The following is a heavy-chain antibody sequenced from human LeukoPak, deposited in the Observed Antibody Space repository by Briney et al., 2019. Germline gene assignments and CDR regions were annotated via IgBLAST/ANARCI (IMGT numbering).Heavy chain of an antibody. CDR3: ARESGLSAFDY. Sequence: PGGSLRLSCAASGFTFSDHYMDWVRQAPGKGLEWAGRTRNKANSYTTEYAASVKGRFTISRDDSKNSLYLQMNSLKTEDTAVYYCARESGLSAFDYWGQETLVTVSS. V-gene: IGHV3-72*01. CDR2: TRNKANSYTT. D-gene: IGHD2-15*01. J-gene: IGHJ4*02. CDR1: GFTFSDHY.